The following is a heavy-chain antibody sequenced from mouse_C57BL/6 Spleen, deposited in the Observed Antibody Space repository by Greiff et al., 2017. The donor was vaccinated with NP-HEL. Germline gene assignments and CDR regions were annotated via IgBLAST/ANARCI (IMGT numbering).Heavy chain of an antibody. CDR3: TRAVYYDYDYFDY. V-gene: IGHV6-6*01. CDR1: GFTFSDAW. Sequence: EVKLQESGGGLVQPGGSMKLSCAASGFTFSDAWMDWVRQSPEKGLEWVAEIRNKANNHATYYAESVKGRFTISRDDSKSSVYLQMNSLRAEDTGIYYCTRAVYYDYDYFDYWGQGTTLTVSS. J-gene: IGHJ2*01. D-gene: IGHD2-4*01. CDR2: IRNKANNHAT.